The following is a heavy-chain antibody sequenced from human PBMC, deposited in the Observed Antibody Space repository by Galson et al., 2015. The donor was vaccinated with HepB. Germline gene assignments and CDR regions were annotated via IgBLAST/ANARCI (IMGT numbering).Heavy chain of an antibody. D-gene: IGHD3-10*01. J-gene: IGHJ4*02. V-gene: IGHV1-46*04. CDR1: GYTFTSYY. CDR3: ARGFEPGVFDY. CDR2: INPSGGST. Sequence: SVKVSCKASGYTFTSYYMHWVRQAPGQGLEWMGIINPSGGSTSYAQKLQGRVTMTRDTSTSTVYMELSSLGSEDTAVYYCARGFEPGVFDYWGQGTLVTVSS.